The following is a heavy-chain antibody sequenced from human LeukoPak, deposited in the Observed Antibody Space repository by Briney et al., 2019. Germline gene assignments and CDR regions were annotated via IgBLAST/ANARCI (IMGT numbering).Heavy chain of an antibody. CDR1: GYTFTSYY. D-gene: IGHD3-9*01. Sequence: ASVKVSCKASGYTFTSYYMHWVRQAPGQGLEWMGWISAYNGNTNYAQKLQGRVTMTTDTSTSTAYMELRSLRSDDTAVYYCARFDNYYYYMDVWGKGTTVTVSS. CDR2: ISAYNGNT. CDR3: ARFDNYYYYMDV. J-gene: IGHJ6*03. V-gene: IGHV1-18*04.